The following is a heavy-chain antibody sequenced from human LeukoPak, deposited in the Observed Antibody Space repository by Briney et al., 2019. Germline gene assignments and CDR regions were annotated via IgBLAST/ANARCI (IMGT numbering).Heavy chain of an antibody. D-gene: IGHD6-13*01. Sequence: ASVNVSCKASVYTFTSYYMHWVRQAPGQGLEWMGIINPNGGSTSYVQKFQGRVTMTRDMSTSTVYMELSSLRSEDTAVYYCARGGYSNRNWFDPWGQGTLVTVSS. CDR3: ARGGYSNRNWFDP. CDR1: VYTFTSYY. V-gene: IGHV1-46*01. J-gene: IGHJ5*02. CDR2: INPNGGST.